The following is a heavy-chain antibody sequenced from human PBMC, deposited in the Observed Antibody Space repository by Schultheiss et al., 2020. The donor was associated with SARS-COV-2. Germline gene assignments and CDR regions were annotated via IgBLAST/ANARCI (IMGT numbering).Heavy chain of an antibody. Sequence: LRLSCTVSGGSISSGGYYWSWIRQHPGKGLEWIGYIYYSGSTYYNPSLKSLVTISVDTSKNQFSLKLSSVTAADTAVYYCARSPALGGVPNWFDPWGQGTLVTVSS. CDR3: ARSPALGGVPNWFDP. V-gene: IGHV4-31*01. D-gene: IGHD3-16*01. J-gene: IGHJ5*02. CDR2: IYYSGST. CDR1: GGSISSGGYY.